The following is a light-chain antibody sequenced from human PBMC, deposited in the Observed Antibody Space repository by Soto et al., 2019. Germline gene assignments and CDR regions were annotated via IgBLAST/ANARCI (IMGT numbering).Light chain of an antibody. CDR2: EGS. V-gene: IGLV2-23*01. CDR1: SSDVGSYNL. J-gene: IGLJ2*01. Sequence: QSALTQPASVSGSPGQSITISCTGTSSDVGSYNLVSWYQQHPGKPPKLMIYEGSKRPSGVSNRFSDSKSGNTASLTISGRQAEDEADYYCCSSAGSSTLVVFGGGTKLTVL. CDR3: CSSAGSSTLVV.